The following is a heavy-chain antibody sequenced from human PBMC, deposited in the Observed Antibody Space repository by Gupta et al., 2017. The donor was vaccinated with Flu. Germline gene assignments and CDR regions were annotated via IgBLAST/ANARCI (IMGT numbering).Heavy chain of an antibody. Sequence: VRQASGKGHDWMGGNIPSQGTANYAQKFQGRLTMTADESTSTAYVELSSLRSEDTAVYYCARWGTYSNYVGVFDDWGQGTLVTVSS. CDR2: NIPSQGTA. V-gene: IGHV1-69*01. CDR3: ARWGTYSNYVGVFDD. D-gene: IGHD4-4*01. J-gene: IGHJ4*02.